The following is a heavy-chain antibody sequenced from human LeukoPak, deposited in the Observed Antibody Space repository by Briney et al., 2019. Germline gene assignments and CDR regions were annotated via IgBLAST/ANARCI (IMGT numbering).Heavy chain of an antibody. V-gene: IGHV4-39*01. Sequence: SESLSLTCTVSDGSIRSSNYYWGWIRQPPGKGLEWIGTIYHSGSTYLNPSLKSRVTISVDTSMRQSFLKLSAVTAADTAIYYCARLGVVVAATAAEYWGQGTLVTVSS. D-gene: IGHD2-15*01. CDR1: DGSIRSSNYY. CDR3: ARLGVVVAATAAEY. CDR2: IYHSGST. J-gene: IGHJ4*02.